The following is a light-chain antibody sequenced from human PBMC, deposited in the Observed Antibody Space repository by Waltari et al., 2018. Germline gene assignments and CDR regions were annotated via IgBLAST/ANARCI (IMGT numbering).Light chain of an antibody. V-gene: IGKV3-15*01. CDR2: GAT. CDR1: QRVRSN. Sequence: EIVMTQSPATLSVSPGERATLPCRTRQRVRSNFTRYQHKPRQAPTLLIYGATTRATGIPTRFSGSGSGTEFTLTISSLHSEDFAVYYCQQYNNWPPEAFGQGTKVEIK. J-gene: IGKJ1*01. CDR3: QQYNNWPPEA.